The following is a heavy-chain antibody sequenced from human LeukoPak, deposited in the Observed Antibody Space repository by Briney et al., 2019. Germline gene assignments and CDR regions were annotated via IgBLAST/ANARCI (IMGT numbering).Heavy chain of an antibody. CDR2: ISGGSSDT. CDR3: ARDTEWEPPDYYYAMDV. CDR1: GFIFSDHY. V-gene: IGHV3-11*06. J-gene: IGHJ6*02. D-gene: IGHD1-26*01. Sequence: PGESLRLSCAASGFIFSDHYMTWIRQAPGKGLEWVSYISGGSSDTNYADSVKGRFTISRDNSKNTLYLHMNILRAEDTAVYYCARDTEWEPPDYYYAMDVWGQGTTVTVSS.